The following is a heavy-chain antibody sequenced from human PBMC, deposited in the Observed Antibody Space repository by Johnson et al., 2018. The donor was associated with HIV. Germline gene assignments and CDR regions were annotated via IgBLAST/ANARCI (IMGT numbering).Heavy chain of an antibody. V-gene: IGHV3-30*02. Sequence: QVQLVESGGGVVQPGGSLRLSCAASGFTFSSYGMHWVRQAPGKGLEWVAFIRYDGSNKYYADSVKGRFTISRDNSKNTLYLQMNSLRAEDTAVYYCAKDLTSVIVGANDAFDIWGQGTMVTVSS. D-gene: IGHD1-26*01. CDR2: IRYDGSNK. J-gene: IGHJ3*02. CDR3: AKDLTSVIVGANDAFDI. CDR1: GFTFSSYG.